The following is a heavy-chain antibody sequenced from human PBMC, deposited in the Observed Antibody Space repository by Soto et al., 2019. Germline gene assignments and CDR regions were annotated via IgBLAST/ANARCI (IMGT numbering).Heavy chain of an antibody. D-gene: IGHD3-3*01. Sequence: SETLSLTCTVSGSSITNYYWSWIRQPPGKGLEWIGYIYHNGNTNYNPSPKSRVTMSVDTSKNQFSLRLSFVTAADTAVYFCARDYIHYDFSRGFDPWGQGILVTVSS. CDR1: GSSITNYY. V-gene: IGHV4-59*01. CDR2: IYHNGNT. CDR3: ARDYIHYDFSRGFDP. J-gene: IGHJ5*02.